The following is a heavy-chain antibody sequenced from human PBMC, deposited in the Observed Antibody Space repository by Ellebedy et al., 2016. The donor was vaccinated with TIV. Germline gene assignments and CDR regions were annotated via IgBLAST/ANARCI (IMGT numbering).Heavy chain of an antibody. CDR1: GGSISSSSYF. Sequence: MPSETLSLTCSVSGGSISSSSYFWGWIRQPPGKGLEWIGTIYYSGNTFYNPSLSVRVTISVDTSKNQFSLKLSSVTAAYTAVYYCARILRGGSNGDYFDYWGQGTQVTASS. V-gene: IGHV4-39*07. D-gene: IGHD3-3*01. CDR3: ARILRGGSNGDYFDY. J-gene: IGHJ4*02. CDR2: IYYSGNT.